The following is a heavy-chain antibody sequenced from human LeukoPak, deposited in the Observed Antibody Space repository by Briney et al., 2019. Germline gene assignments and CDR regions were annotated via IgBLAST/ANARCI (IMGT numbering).Heavy chain of an antibody. CDR2: IYHSGST. CDR1: GGSISSGGYY. CDR3: ARHGLVGATRWFDP. Sequence: SETLSLTCTVAGGSISSGGYYWSWIRQPPGKGLEWIGYIYHSGSTYYNPSLKSRVTISVDTSKNQFSLKLSSVTAADTAVYYCARHGLVGATRWFDPWGQGTLVTVSS. D-gene: IGHD1-26*01. J-gene: IGHJ5*02. V-gene: IGHV4-30-2*03.